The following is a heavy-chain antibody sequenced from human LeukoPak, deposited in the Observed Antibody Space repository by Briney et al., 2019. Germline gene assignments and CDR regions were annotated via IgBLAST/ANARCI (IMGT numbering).Heavy chain of an antibody. CDR2: IVIANGDT. CDR3: AAEDDFLTGYYDFDY. V-gene: IGHV1-58*01. Sequence: SVKVSCKASGFTFARSAVQWVRQARGQRPEWIGWIVIANGDTNYAQKFQESLTITRDMSTSTAYMELSSLRFEDTAVYYCAAEDDFLTGYYDFDYWGQGTVVTVSS. D-gene: IGHD3-9*01. CDR1: GFTFARSA. J-gene: IGHJ4*02.